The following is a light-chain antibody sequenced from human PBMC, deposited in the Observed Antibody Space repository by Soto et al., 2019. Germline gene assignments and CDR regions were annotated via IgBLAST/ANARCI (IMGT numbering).Light chain of an antibody. CDR2: EVN. CDR1: NSDVGAYIF. CDR3: ILYAGGNIGI. Sequence: QSALTQPPSASGSPGQSVAISCTGTNSDVGAYIFVSWYQQHPGKAPKLMIYEVNKRPSGVPDRFSGSKSGNTASLTVSGLQVGDEAVYYGILYAGGNIGISGGGTKLPS. V-gene: IGLV2-8*01. J-gene: IGLJ2*01.